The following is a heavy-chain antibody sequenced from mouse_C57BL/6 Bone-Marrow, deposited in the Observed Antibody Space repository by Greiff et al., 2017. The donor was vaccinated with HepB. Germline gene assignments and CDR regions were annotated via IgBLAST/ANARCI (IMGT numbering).Heavy chain of an antibody. V-gene: IGHV1-59*01. J-gene: IGHJ3*01. CDR3: ARLGIFYYYGSSYVAWFAY. CDR1: GYTFTSYW. D-gene: IGHD1-1*01. Sequence: QVQLKESGAELVRPGTSVKLSCKASGYTFTSYWMHWVKQRPGQGLEWIGVIDPSDSYTNYNQKFKGKATLTVDTSSSTAYMQLSSLTSEDSAVYYCARLGIFYYYGSSYVAWFAYWGQGTLVTVSA. CDR2: IDPSDSYT.